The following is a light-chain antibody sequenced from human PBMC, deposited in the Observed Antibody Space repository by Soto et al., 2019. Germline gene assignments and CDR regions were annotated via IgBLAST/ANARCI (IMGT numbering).Light chain of an antibody. CDR3: CSYAGSYYV. CDR2: DVS. CDR1: SSDVGGYNY. V-gene: IGLV2-11*01. Sequence: QSVLTQPRPVSGSPGQSVTISRPGNSSDVGGYNYVSWYQQHPGKAPKLMIYDVSKRPSGVPDRFSGSKSGNTASLTISGLQAEDEADYYCCSYAGSYYVFGTGTKVTVL. J-gene: IGLJ1*01.